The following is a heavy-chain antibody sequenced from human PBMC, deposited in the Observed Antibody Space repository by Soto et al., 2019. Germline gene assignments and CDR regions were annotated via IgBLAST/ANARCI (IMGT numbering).Heavy chain of an antibody. CDR1: GGTFSSYA. J-gene: IGHJ4*02. D-gene: IGHD2-2*01. CDR3: ARERVGVVQAAVRYFDY. V-gene: IGHV1-69*01. Sequence: QVQLVQSGAEVKKPGSSVKVSCKASGGTFSSYAISWVRQAPGQGLEWMGGIIPIFGTANYAQKFQGRVTITADESTSTAYMELSSLRSEDTAVYYCARERVGVVQAAVRYFDYWGQGTLVTVSS. CDR2: IIPIFGTA.